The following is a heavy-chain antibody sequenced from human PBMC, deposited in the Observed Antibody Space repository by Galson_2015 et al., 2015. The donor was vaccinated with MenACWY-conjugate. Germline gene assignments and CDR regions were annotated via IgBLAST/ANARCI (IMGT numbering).Heavy chain of an antibody. CDR2: ISGRTGST. CDR3: ARYRLDTSATTDF. CDR1: GFTFSNYA. V-gene: IGHV3-23*01. D-gene: IGHD6-19*01. J-gene: IGHJ4*02. Sequence: LRLSCAASGFTFSNYAMSWVRQAPGKGLEWVSGISGRTGSTYYADSVKGRLTISRDNPKNTLYLQMNSLRVEDTAIYYCARYRLDTSATTDFWGQGTLVTASS.